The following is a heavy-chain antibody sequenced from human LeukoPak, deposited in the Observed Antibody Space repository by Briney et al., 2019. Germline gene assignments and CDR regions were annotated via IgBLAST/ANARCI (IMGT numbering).Heavy chain of an antibody. Sequence: GGSLRLPCAASGFTFSRYWMTWVRQAPGKGLAWVANIKQDGSAKYYMDSVKGRFTISRDNAKNSLYLQMSSLGVEDTAVYYCARVNPLMAPGAVDIWGQGTKVAVSS. CDR2: IKQDGSAK. CDR1: GFTFSRYW. D-gene: IGHD2-8*01. J-gene: IGHJ3*02. V-gene: IGHV3-7*01. CDR3: ARVNPLMAPGAVDI.